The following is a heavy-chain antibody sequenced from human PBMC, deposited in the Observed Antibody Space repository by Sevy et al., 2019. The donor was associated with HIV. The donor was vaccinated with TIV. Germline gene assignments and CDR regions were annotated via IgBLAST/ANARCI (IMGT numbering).Heavy chain of an antibody. D-gene: IGHD3-22*01. J-gene: IGHJ4*02. CDR1: GFTFGSYT. CDR3: ARDNSGYFFFDY. CDR2: ISQTYDGSKK. V-gene: IGHV3-30-3*01. Sequence: GGSLRLSCAASGFTFGSYTLHWVRQAPGKGLEWVALISQTYDGSKKYYIDSVQGRFTISRDNAKNTLYLQMDSLRPKDTAVYYCARDNSGYFFFDYWGQGTLVTVSS.